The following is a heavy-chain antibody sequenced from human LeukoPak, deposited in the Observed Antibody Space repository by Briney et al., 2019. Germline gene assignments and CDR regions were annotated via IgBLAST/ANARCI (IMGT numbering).Heavy chain of an antibody. J-gene: IGHJ3*02. V-gene: IGHV4-59*01. D-gene: IGHD2/OR15-2a*01. CDR1: GGSFSDYF. Sequence: SETLSLTCTVYGGSFSDYFWSWIRQPPGKGLEWIGYVYYTGSTNYNPSLKSRVTISVDTSNNQFSLKLSSVTAADTAVYYCAREENRAFDIWGQGTMVTVSS. CDR2: VYYTGST. CDR3: AREENRAFDI.